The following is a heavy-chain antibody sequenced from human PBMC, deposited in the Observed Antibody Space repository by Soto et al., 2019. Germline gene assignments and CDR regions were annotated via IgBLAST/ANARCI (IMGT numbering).Heavy chain of an antibody. J-gene: IGHJ6*03. V-gene: IGHV1-18*01. CDR3: ARDSLRRDPPPFYYYMDV. CDR2: ISADNGNT. Sequence: ASVKVSCKTSGYTVTSYGISWGRQAPGQGLEWMGWISADNGNTNYAQKLQGRVTMTTDTSTSTAYMELRSPRSDDTAVYSCARDSLRRDPPPFYYYMDVWGKGTTVTVS. CDR1: GYTVTSYG.